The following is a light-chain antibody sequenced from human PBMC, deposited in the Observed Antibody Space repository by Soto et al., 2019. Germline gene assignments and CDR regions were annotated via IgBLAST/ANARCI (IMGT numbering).Light chain of an antibody. CDR3: CSYAGSSTLV. CDR1: SSDVGGYNR. V-gene: IGLV2-23*01. CDR2: KGS. Sequence: QSVLTQPASVSGSPGQSITISCTGTSSDVGGYNRVPWNQQRPGRAPKVMIYKGSKRPSGVSNRFSGSKSGNTASLTISGLQAEDEADYYCCSYAGSSTLVFGEGTKLTVL. J-gene: IGLJ2*01.